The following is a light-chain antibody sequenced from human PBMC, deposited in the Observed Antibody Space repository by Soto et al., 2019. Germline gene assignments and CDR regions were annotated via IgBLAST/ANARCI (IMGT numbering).Light chain of an antibody. V-gene: IGKV1-5*01. J-gene: IGKJ1*01. CDR1: QSIVRW. CDR3: QQYNSYSRT. CDR2: DAS. Sequence: DIQMTQSPSTLSASVGDRVTITCRASQSIVRWLAWYQQKPGKAPKLLIYDASSLESGVPSRFSGSGSGTEFTFTISSLQPDDFATYYCQQYNSYSRTFGQGTKVEIK.